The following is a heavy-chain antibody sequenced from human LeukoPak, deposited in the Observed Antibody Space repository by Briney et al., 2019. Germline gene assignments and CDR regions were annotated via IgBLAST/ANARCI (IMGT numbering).Heavy chain of an antibody. CDR1: GFTFHNYA. CDR2: IGGDGGRT. J-gene: IGHJ4*02. Sequence: GGSLRLSCAASGFTFHNYAMHWVRQAPGKGLEWVSLIGGDGGRTYFADSVKGRFTISRDNSKNSLYLQMNSLRAEDTAFYYCTKDSGTGWKFDYWGQGTLVTVSS. CDR3: TKDSGTGWKFDY. D-gene: IGHD6-19*01. V-gene: IGHV3-43*02.